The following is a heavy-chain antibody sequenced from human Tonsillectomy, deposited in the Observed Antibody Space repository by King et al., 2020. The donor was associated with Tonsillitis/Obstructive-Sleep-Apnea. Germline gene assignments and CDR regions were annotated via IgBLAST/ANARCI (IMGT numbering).Heavy chain of an antibody. D-gene: IGHD3-10*01. V-gene: IGHV4-39*01. Sequence: QLQESGPGLVKPSETLSLTCTVSGDSIISSSYYWAWIRQPPGQGLEWIGSMYYSGSTYYKPSLKSRVTISVDTSKNQLSLRLSSVTAADTAVYYCATTGGRGAFGIWGQGTVVTVSS. CDR3: ATTGGRGAFGI. CDR1: GDSIISSSYY. J-gene: IGHJ3*02. CDR2: MYYSGST.